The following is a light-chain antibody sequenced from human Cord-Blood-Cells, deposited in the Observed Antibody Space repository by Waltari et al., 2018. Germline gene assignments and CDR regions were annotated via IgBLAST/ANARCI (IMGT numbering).Light chain of an antibody. CDR1: QSVSSN. CDR2: GAS. Sequence: EIAMTQSPATLSVSPGERATLYCRASQSVSSNLAWYQQKPGQAPRLLIYGASTRATGIPAKFSGSGSGTEFTLTISSLQSEDFAVYYCQQYNNWPLYTFGQGTKLEIK. CDR3: QQYNNWPLYT. V-gene: IGKV3-15*01. J-gene: IGKJ2*01.